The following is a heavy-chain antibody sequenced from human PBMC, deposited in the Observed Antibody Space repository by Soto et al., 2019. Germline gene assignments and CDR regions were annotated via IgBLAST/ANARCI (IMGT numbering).Heavy chain of an antibody. V-gene: IGHV3-30*03. CDR2: ISYDGSNK. D-gene: IGHD3-22*01. Sequence: GGSLRLSCAASGFTFSSYGMHWVRQAPGKGLEWVAVISYDGSNKYYADSVKGRFTISRDNSKNTLYLQMNSLRAEDTAVYYCARDSSGYYLLLEDTEGVKDYWGQGTLVTGSS. J-gene: IGHJ4*02. CDR1: GFTFSSYG. CDR3: ARDSSGYYLLLEDTEGVKDY.